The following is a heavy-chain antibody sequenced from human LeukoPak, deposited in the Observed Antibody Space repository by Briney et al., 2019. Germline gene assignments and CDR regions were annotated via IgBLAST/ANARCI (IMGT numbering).Heavy chain of an antibody. CDR2: INPNSGGT. D-gene: IGHD3-22*01. V-gene: IGHV1-2*02. Sequence: ASVKVSCKASGYTFTGYYMHWVRQAPGQGLEWMGWINPNSGGTNYAQKFQGRVTMTRDTSISTAYMELSRLRSDDTAVYYCARVTYYYDSSGYSHDAFDIWGQGTMVTVSS. CDR3: ARVTYYYDSSGYSHDAFDI. CDR1: GYTFTGYY. J-gene: IGHJ3*02.